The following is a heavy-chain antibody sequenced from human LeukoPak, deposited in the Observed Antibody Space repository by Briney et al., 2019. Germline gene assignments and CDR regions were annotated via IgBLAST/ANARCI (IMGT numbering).Heavy chain of an antibody. CDR1: GFNFHNFA. D-gene: IGHD2-2*01. CDR2: ISNDERNK. V-gene: IGHV3-30*04. J-gene: IGHJ4*02. Sequence: GGSLRLSCEASGFNFHNFAMHWVRQAPGKGLEWVAVISNDERNKYYTDSVKGRFTISRDNSKSTLYLQMNSPRAEDTAVYYCARAECSSTSCWGYFDYWGQGTLVTVSS. CDR3: ARAECSSTSCWGYFDY.